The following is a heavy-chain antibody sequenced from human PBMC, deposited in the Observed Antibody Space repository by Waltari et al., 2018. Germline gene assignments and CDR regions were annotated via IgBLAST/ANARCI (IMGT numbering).Heavy chain of an antibody. Sequence: QVQLQESGPGLVKPSQTLSLTCTVSGGSLSSGGYYWCWIRQHPGKGLEWIGYIYYSVSTSYNPSLKIRVTISVDTSKNQFSLKLSSVTAADTAVYYCARGRRDDYIWGSLIDYWGQGTLVTVSS. J-gene: IGHJ4*02. CDR2: IYYSVST. CDR3: ARGRRDDYIWGSLIDY. CDR1: GGSLSSGGYY. V-gene: IGHV4-31*03. D-gene: IGHD3-16*01.